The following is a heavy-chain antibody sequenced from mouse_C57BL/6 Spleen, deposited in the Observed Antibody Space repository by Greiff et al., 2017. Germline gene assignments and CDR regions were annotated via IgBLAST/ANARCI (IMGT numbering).Heavy chain of an antibody. Sequence: QVQLQQPGAELVRPGSSVKLSCKASGYTFTSYWMHWVKQRPIKGLEWIGNIDPSDSETHYNQKFKDKATLTVDKSSSTAYMQLSSLTSEDSAVYYCARSLLRERENAMDYWGQGTSVTVSS. CDR2: IDPSDSET. D-gene: IGHD1-2*01. V-gene: IGHV1-52*01. CDR3: ARSLLRERENAMDY. CDR1: GYTFTSYW. J-gene: IGHJ4*01.